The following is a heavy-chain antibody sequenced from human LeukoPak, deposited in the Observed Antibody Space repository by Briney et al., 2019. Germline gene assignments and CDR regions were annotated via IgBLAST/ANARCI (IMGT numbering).Heavy chain of an antibody. J-gene: IGHJ4*02. CDR2: IYTSGTT. D-gene: IGHD3-10*01. CDR3: ACRRTGRGLDY. V-gene: IGHV4-4*07. CDR1: GGSISSYY. Sequence: SETLSLTCTVSGGSISSYYWNWIRQPAGSGLEWIGRIYTSGTTDYSPSLKNRVTMSVDTSKNQFSLKLSSVTAADTAVYYCACRRTGRGLDYWGQGTLVTVTS.